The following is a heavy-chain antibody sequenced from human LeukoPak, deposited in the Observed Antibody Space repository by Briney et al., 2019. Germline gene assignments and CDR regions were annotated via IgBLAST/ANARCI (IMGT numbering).Heavy chain of an antibody. D-gene: IGHD3-16*02. J-gene: IGHJ4*02. CDR3: AKETVYDYVWGSYRPLDY. V-gene: IGHV3-23*01. CDR2: ISGSGGST. Sequence: GGSLRLSCAASGFTFGSYAMNWVRLAPGKGLEWVSAISGSGGSTYYADSVKGRFTISRDNSKNTLYLQMNSLRAEDTAVYYCAKETVYDYVWGSYRPLDYWGQGTLVTVSS. CDR1: GFTFGSYA.